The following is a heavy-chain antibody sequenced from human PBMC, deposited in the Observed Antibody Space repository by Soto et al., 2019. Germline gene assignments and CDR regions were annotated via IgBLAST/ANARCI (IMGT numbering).Heavy chain of an antibody. J-gene: IGHJ4*02. Sequence: LSLTCAVSGYSISSGYYWGWIRQPPGKGLEWIGSIYHSGSTYYNPSLKSRVTISVDTSKNQFSLKLSSVTAADTAVYYCASYYIAARPAYYFDYWGQGTLVTVSS. CDR2: IYHSGST. CDR1: GYSISSGYY. V-gene: IGHV4-38-2*01. D-gene: IGHD6-6*01. CDR3: ASYYIAARPAYYFDY.